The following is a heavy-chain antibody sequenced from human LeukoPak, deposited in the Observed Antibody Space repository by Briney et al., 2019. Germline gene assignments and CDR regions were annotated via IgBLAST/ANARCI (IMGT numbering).Heavy chain of an antibody. CDR3: ARVGSSSWYYYYYMDV. CDR1: GFTFSSYG. V-gene: IGHV3-74*01. CDR2: INSDGSST. D-gene: IGHD6-13*01. Sequence: GGSLRLSCAASGFTFSSYGMHWVRQAPGKGLVWVSRINSDGSSTSYADSVKGRFTISRDNAKNTLYLQMNSLRAEDTAVYYCARVGSSSWYYYYYMDVWGKGTTVTVSS. J-gene: IGHJ6*03.